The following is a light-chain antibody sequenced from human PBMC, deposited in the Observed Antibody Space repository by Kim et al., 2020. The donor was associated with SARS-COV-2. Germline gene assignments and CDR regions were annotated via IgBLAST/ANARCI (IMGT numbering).Light chain of an antibody. CDR3: QQYVSDPNT. CDR1: QVINIW. CDR2: AAS. V-gene: IGKV1D-16*01. J-gene: IGKJ5*01. Sequence: ASVGERVASTCRASQVINIWLAWYQQRPGKAPKSLIYAASDLQTGVPGRFSGSGSGTEFTLTIRSLQPEDFATYYCQQYVSDPNTFGQGTRLEIK.